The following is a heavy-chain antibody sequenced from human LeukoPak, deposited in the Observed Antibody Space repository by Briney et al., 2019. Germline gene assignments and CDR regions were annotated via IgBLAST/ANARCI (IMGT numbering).Heavy chain of an antibody. D-gene: IGHD4-17*01. J-gene: IGHJ3*02. CDR3: ARDRTLTIPNRMNAFDI. CDR1: GGTFSSYA. Sequence: SVKVSCKASGGTFSSYAISWVRQAPGQGLEWMGRIIPILGIANYAQKFQGRVTITRDTSASTAYMELSSLRSEDTAVYYCARDRTLTIPNRMNAFDIWGQGTMVTVSS. CDR2: IIPILGIA. V-gene: IGHV1-69*04.